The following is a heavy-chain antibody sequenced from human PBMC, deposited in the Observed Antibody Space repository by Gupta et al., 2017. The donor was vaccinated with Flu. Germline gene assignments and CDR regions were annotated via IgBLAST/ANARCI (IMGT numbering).Heavy chain of an antibody. V-gene: IGHV5-51*03. CDR3: ARRAYYYDNSGYNGFDY. CDR2: IYPGDSDT. Sequence: EVQLVQSGAEVKKPGESLKISCQGSGYNFSPLWIGWVRQVPGKGLEWMGIIYPGDSDTRYSPSFQGQVTFSVDKSIKTVYLQWTSLKASDSAMYYCARRAYYYDNSGYNGFDYWGQGTLVTVTS. D-gene: IGHD3-22*01. J-gene: IGHJ4*02. CDR1: GYNFSPLW.